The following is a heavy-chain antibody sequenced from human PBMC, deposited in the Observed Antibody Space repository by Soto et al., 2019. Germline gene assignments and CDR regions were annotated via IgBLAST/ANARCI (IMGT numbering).Heavy chain of an antibody. V-gene: IGHV3-23*01. CDR3: GVQYDY. CDR2: ISGRTGST. CDR1: VFTFSSYA. D-gene: IGHD1-1*01. J-gene: IGHJ4*02. Sequence: EVQVLESGGGLVQPGGSLRLSCAASVFTFSSYAMSWLRQAPGKGLEWVSAISGRTGSTSYADSVKGRFTISRDNSRNTLYLQMNSLRAEDTAVYYCGVQYDYWGQGTLVTVSS.